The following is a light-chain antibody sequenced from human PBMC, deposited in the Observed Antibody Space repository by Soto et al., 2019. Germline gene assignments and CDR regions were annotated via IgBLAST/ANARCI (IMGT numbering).Light chain of an antibody. CDR3: QQRSTT. J-gene: IGKJ5*01. Sequence: EIVMTQSPATLSVSPGERATLSCRASQSVSSNLAWYQQKPGQAPRLLIYGASTRATGIPARFSGSGSGTDFTLTISSLEPEDFAVYYCQQRSTTFGQGTRLE. CDR2: GAS. CDR1: QSVSSN. V-gene: IGKV3D-15*01.